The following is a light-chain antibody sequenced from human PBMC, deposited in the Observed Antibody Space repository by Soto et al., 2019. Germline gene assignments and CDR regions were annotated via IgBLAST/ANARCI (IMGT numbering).Light chain of an antibody. CDR3: QQRSNLIA. CDR2: DAS. CDR1: QSVSSY. Sequence: EIGLTQSPATLSLPPGERDTLSCTASQSVSSYLAWYQQKPGQAPRLLIYDASNRATGIPARFSGSGSGTDFTLTISSLEPEDFAVYYCQQRSNLIAFGQGTRLEI. J-gene: IGKJ5*01. V-gene: IGKV3-11*01.